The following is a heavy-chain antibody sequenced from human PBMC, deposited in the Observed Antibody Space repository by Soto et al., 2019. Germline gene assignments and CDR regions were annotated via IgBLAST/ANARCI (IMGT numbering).Heavy chain of an antibody. CDR3: ARPGWRNAPYDAFDI. D-gene: IGHD6-19*01. V-gene: IGHV4-59*08. J-gene: IGHJ3*02. CDR2: IDYSGTT. Sequence: SETLSLTCTVSGGSISSYYWSWIRQPPGKGLEWIGNIDYSGTTNYNPSLQSRVTISVDTSKNQFSLKLSSVTAADTAVYYCARPGWRNAPYDAFDIWGQGTMVT. CDR1: GGSISSYY.